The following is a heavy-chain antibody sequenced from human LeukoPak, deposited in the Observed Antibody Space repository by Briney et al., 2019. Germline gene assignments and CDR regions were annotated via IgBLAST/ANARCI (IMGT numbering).Heavy chain of an antibody. Sequence: SCKASGYTFTSYGISWVRQAPGKGLELVALMWADGSKTSYANSVKGRFTISRDISRNTLYLQMNSLRAEDTALYYCARDADTSAFYWYFDLWGRGTLVTVSS. J-gene: IGHJ2*01. CDR1: GYTFTSYG. V-gene: IGHV3-33*01. CDR3: ARDADTSAFYWYFDL. D-gene: IGHD1-26*01. CDR2: MWADGSKT.